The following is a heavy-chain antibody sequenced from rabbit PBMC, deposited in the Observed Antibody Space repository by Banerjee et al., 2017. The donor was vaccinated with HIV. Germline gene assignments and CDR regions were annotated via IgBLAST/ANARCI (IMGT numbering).Heavy chain of an antibody. V-gene: IGHV1S40*01. CDR1: GFDFSNNA. Sequence: QSLEESGGDLVKPGTSLTLTCTASGFDFSNNAMCWVRQAPGKGLEWVACIYTGSDSAYYATWAKGRFTISKMPSTTVTLQMTSMTAADTATYFCARGVAGWNFDLWGPGTLVTV. D-gene: IGHD4-2*01. J-gene: IGHJ4*01. CDR2: IYTGSDSA. CDR3: ARGVAGWNFDL.